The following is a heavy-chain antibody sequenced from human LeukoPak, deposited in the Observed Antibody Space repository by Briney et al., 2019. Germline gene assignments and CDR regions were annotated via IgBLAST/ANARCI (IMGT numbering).Heavy chain of an antibody. CDR3: ARAYILTGYWGY. D-gene: IGHD3-9*01. V-gene: IGHV1-2*06. Sequence: ASVKVSCKASGYTFTGYYMHWVRQGPGQGLEWMGRINPNSGGTNYAQKFQGRVTMTRDTSISTAYMELSRLRSDDTAVYYCARAYILTGYWGYWGQGTLVTVSS. J-gene: IGHJ4*02. CDR2: INPNSGGT. CDR1: GYTFTGYY.